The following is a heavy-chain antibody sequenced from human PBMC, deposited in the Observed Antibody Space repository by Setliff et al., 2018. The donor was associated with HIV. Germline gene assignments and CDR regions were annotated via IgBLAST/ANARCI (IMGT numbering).Heavy chain of an antibody. CDR3: ARGHTWNYY. CDR1: GGSISSHY. J-gene: IGHJ4*02. D-gene: IGHD1-7*01. CDR2: IYYSGST. Sequence: SETLSLTCTVSGGSISSHYWSWIRQPPGKGLEWIGSIYYSGSTNYNPSLKSRVTISIDTSKNQFSLRLSSVTAADTAVYYCARGHTWNYYGGQKTLVTVS. V-gene: IGHV4-59*11.